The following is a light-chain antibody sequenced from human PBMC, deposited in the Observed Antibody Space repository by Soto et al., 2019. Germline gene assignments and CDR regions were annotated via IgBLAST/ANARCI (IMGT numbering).Light chain of an antibody. CDR2: EGS. Sequence: QSALTQPASVSGSPGQSITISCTGTSSDVGSYNLASWYQQHPGKAPKLMIYEGSKRPSGVSNRFSGSKSGNTASLTISGLQAEYEADYYCCSYAGSSTFEVFGTGTKLTVL. CDR3: CSYAGSSTFEV. J-gene: IGLJ1*01. CDR1: SSDVGSYNL. V-gene: IGLV2-23*03.